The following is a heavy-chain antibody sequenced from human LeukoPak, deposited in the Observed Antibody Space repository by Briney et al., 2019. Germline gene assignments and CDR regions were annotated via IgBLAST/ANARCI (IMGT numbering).Heavy chain of an antibody. Sequence: EASVSVSFTVSGDTLTELSMRWGRQAPGKGGGWMGGFDPEDGETIYAQKFQGRVTMTEDTSTDTAYMELSSLRSEDTAVYYCARSSVVANYWGQGTLVTVSS. J-gene: IGHJ4*02. CDR2: FDPEDGET. CDR3: ARSSVVANY. CDR1: GDTLTELS. D-gene: IGHD2-15*01. V-gene: IGHV1-24*01.